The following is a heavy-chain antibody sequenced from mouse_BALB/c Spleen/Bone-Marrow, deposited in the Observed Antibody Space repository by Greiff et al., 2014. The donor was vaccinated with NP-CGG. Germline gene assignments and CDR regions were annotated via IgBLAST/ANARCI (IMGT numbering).Heavy chain of an antibody. J-gene: IGHJ4*01. V-gene: IGHV1-37*01. CDR3: GRWGDGYYYAMDY. CDR2: INPFNGDT. D-gene: IGHD2-3*01. Sequence: EVKLEESGPDRVKPGASVELSCKASGYSFTGYFLNWVRQSHGKSLEWIGRINPFNGDTFYNQKFKGKATLTVDKSSTTAHMELLSLTSEDSAVYYCGRWGDGYYYAMDYWGQGTSVTVSS. CDR1: GYSFTGYF.